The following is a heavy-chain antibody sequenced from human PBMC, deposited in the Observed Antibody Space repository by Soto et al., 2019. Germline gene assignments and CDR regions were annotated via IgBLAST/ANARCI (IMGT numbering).Heavy chain of an antibody. CDR3: VRSEATALDY. CDR2: IYYSGST. V-gene: IGHV4-30-4*01. CDR1: GGSISSGDYY. J-gene: IGHJ4*02. Sequence: SETLSLTCTVSGGSISSGDYYWSWIRQPPGKGLEWIGYIYYSGSTYYNPSLKSRVTISVDRSKNQFSLKLASVAAADTAVYYCVRSEATALDYWSQGILVTVSS.